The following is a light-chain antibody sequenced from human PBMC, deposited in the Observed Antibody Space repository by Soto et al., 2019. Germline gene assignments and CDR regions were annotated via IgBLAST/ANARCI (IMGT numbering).Light chain of an antibody. CDR3: SSYTSSTTYV. CDR2: EVN. V-gene: IGLV2-14*01. CDR1: SSDVGGYNY. J-gene: IGLJ1*01. Sequence: QSALTQPASVSGSPGQSITISCTGTSSDVGGYNYVSWYQQYPGKAPKLIVYEVNNRPSGVSGRFSGSKSGNTASLTISGLLADYEADYYCSSYTSSTTYVFGPGTKLTVL.